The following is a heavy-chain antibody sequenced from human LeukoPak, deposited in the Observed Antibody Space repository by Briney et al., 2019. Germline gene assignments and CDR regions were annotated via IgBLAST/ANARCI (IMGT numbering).Heavy chain of an antibody. V-gene: IGHV3-48*03. CDR3: ARDYEP. CDR2: INTGGTTI. Sequence: PGGSLRLSCAASGFTFSNYQMNWVRQAPGKGLEWVSYINTGGTTIYYADSVKGRFTISRDNAKNSLYLQMNSLRAEDTAVYYCARDYEPWGQGTLVTVSS. J-gene: IGHJ5*02. CDR1: GFTFSNYQ.